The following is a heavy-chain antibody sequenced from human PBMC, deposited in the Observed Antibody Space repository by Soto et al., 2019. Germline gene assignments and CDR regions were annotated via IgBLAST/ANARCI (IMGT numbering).Heavy chain of an antibody. V-gene: IGHV3-21*01. Sequence: GGSLRLSCAASGFTFSSYSMNWVRQAPGKGLEWVSSISSSSSYIYYADSVKGRFTISRDNAKNSLYLQMNSLRAEDTAVYYCAKGAYYHGSGSYFPFDYWGQGTLVTVSS. D-gene: IGHD3-10*01. CDR3: AKGAYYHGSGSYFPFDY. J-gene: IGHJ4*02. CDR2: ISSSSSYI. CDR1: GFTFSSYS.